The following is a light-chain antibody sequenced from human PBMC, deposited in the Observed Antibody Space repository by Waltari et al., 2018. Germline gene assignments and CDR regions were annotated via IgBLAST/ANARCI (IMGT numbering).Light chain of an antibody. CDR2: DAS. Sequence: DIVLTQSPVTLSVSPGERATLSCRASQSVNSDLAWYQQKPGQPPRLLMYDASTRATDIPARFSGSGSGTEFTLTISSLQSDDFAVYYCQQYKGWPPLTFGGGTKVEIK. CDR1: QSVNSD. CDR3: QQYKGWPPLT. V-gene: IGKV3-15*01. J-gene: IGKJ4*01.